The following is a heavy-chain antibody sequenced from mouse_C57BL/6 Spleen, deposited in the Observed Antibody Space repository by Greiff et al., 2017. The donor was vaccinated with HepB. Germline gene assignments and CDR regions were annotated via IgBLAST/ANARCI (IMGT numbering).Heavy chain of an antibody. Sequence: VQLKQSGPELVKPGASVKIPCKASGYTFTDYNMDWVKQSHGKSLEWIGDINPNNGGTIYNQKFKGKATLTVDKSSSTAYMELRSLTSEDTAVYYCARFQAAWFAYWGQGTLVTVSA. CDR2: INPNNGGT. J-gene: IGHJ3*01. CDR1: GYTFTDYN. D-gene: IGHD3-2*02. CDR3: ARFQAAWFAY. V-gene: IGHV1-18*01.